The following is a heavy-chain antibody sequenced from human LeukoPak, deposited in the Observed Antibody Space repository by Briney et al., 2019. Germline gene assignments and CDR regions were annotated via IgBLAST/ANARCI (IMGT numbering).Heavy chain of an antibody. CDR1: GFTFSSYG. CDR3: AKDTGGGATGY. J-gene: IGHJ4*02. CDR2: ISYDGSNK. Sequence: GGSLRLSCAASGFTFSSYGMHWVRQAPGKGLEWVAVISYDGSNKYYADSVKGRFTISRDNSKNTLYLQMNSLRAEDTAVYYCAKDTGGGATGYWGQGTLVTVSS. D-gene: IGHD3-16*01. V-gene: IGHV3-30*18.